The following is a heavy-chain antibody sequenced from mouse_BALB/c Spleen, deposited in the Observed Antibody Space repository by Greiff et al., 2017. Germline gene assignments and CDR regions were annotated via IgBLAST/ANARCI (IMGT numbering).Heavy chain of an antibody. CDR2: IYPGSGST. CDR3: TREDYETGSFDG. Sequence: LQQPGSELVRPGASVKPSCKASGYTFTSYWMHWVKQRPGQGLEWIGNIYPGSGSTNYDEKFKSKATLTVDTSSSTAYMQLSSLTSEDSAVYYCTREDYETGSFDGWGEGTTLTVSS. V-gene: IGHV1S22*01. D-gene: IGHD2-4*01. CDR1: GYTFTSYW. J-gene: IGHJ2*01.